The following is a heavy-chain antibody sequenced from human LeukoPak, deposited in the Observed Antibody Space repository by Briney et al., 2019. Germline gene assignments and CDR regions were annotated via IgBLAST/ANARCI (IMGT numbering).Heavy chain of an antibody. CDR1: GYSFTSYW. V-gene: IGHV5-51*01. D-gene: IGHD3-3*01. J-gene: IGHJ1*01. CDR3: ARSTYYDFWSGHYTVDFQH. Sequence: GESLKISCKGSGYSFTSYWIGWVRQMPGKGLEWMGIIYPGDSDTRYSPSFQGQVTISADKSISTAYLQWSSLKASDTAMYYCARSTYYDFWSGHYTVDFQHWGQGTLVTVSS. CDR2: IYPGDSDT.